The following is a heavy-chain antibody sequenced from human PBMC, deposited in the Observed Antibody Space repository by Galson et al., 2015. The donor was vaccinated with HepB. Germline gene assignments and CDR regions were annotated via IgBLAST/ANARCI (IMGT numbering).Heavy chain of an antibody. J-gene: IGHJ6*03. CDR3: ARDRGASNYMDV. CDR1: GYNFLGYY. CDR2: INPNSGDT. D-gene: IGHD1-26*01. V-gene: IGHV1-2*06. Sequence: SVKVSCKASGYNFLGYYIHWVRQVPGQGLEWMGRINPNSGDTRYAQKFKGRVTVTRDTSSSTAYMEVNRLASDDTAVYYCARDRGASNYMDVWGQGTTVIVSS.